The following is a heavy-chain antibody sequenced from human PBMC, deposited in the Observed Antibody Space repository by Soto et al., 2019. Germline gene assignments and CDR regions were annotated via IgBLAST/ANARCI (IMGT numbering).Heavy chain of an antibody. V-gene: IGHV3-33*01. D-gene: IGHD1-7*01. CDR1: GFTFSSYG. J-gene: IGHJ4*02. CDR2: IWYDGSNK. Sequence: QVQLVESGGCVVQPGRSLRLSCAASGFTFSSYGMHWVRQAPGKGLEWVAVIWYDGSNKYYADSVKGRFTISRDNSKNTLYLQMNSLRAEDTAVYYCARDPSGTTSGPIDYWGQGTLVTVSS. CDR3: ARDPSGTTSGPIDY.